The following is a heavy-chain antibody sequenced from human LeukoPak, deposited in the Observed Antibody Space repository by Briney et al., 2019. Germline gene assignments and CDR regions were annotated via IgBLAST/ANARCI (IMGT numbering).Heavy chain of an antibody. J-gene: IGHJ4*02. D-gene: IGHD3-16*02. CDR1: GGTFSSYA. V-gene: IGHV1-69*06. Sequence: SVKVSCKASGGTFSSYAISWVRQAPGQGLEWMGGIIPIFGTANYAQKFQGRVTMTEDTSTDTAYMELSSLRSEDTTVYYCATDLITFGGVIVFPYWGQGTLVAVSS. CDR2: IIPIFGTA. CDR3: ATDLITFGGVIVFPY.